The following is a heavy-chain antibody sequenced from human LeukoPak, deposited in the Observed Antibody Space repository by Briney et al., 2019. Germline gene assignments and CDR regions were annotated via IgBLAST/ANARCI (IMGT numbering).Heavy chain of an antibody. D-gene: IGHD3-10*01. CDR2: ISTNGDIT. CDR1: RFTFSNYA. CDR3: VRYYASGAFDY. J-gene: IGHJ4*02. Sequence: PGGSLRLSCSASRFTFSNYAMHWVRQAPGKGLEFVSSISTNGDITYNADTVKGRFTISRDNSRNTLYLQMSSLRAEDTALYYCVRYYASGAFDYWGQGTLVTVSS. V-gene: IGHV3-64D*06.